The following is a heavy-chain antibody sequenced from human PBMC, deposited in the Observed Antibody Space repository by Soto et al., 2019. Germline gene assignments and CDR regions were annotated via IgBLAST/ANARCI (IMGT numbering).Heavy chain of an antibody. J-gene: IGHJ3*02. CDR3: ARVARTGTTSDAFDI. V-gene: IGHV1-46*01. CDR1: GYTFTSYY. CDR2: INPSGGST. Sequence: GASVKVSCKASGYTFTSYYMHWVRQAPGQGLEWMGIINPSGGSTSYAQKFQGRVTMTRDTSTSTVYMELSSLRSEDTAVYYCARVARTGTTSDAFDIWGQGTMVTVS. D-gene: IGHD1-7*01.